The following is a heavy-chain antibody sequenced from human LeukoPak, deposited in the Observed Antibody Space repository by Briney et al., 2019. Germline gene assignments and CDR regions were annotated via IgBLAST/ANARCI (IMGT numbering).Heavy chain of an antibody. Sequence: PGGSLRLSCAASGFALSVYWMHWVRQAPGKGLVWVSRINSDGSSTSYADSVKGRFTISRDNAKNTVNLQMSSLRDEDTAVYYCARPVCGGDCYPYDYWGQGSLVTVSS. CDR3: ARPVCGGDCYPYDY. D-gene: IGHD2-21*02. CDR1: GFALSVYW. CDR2: INSDGSST. V-gene: IGHV3-74*01. J-gene: IGHJ4*02.